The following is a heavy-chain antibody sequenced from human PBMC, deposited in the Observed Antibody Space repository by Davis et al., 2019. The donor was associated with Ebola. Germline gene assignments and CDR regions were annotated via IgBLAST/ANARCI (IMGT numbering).Heavy chain of an antibody. CDR2: ISSGASNT. CDR1: GFTFSSYA. CDR3: AREGGYDYIWGSYRYPYYFDY. D-gene: IGHD3-16*02. V-gene: IGHV3-23*01. Sequence: PGGSLRLSCVASGFTFSSYAMSWVRQAPGRGLEWVSVISSGASNTYYADSVKGRFTISRDNSKNTLFLQMNSLRAEDTAVYYCAREGGYDYIWGSYRYPYYFDYWGQGTLVTVSS. J-gene: IGHJ4*02.